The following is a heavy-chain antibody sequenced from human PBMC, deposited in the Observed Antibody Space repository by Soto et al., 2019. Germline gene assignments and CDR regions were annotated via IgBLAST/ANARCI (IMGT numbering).Heavy chain of an antibody. D-gene: IGHD6-19*01. CDR2: ISYDGSSK. Sequence: GGSLRLSCVASGFTFSSFSLHWVRQAPGKGLEWLALISYDGSSKYNADSVKGRFTISRENSNNTLYLQLSSLRPEDTAVYYCARTTAVAGTPEFDYWGQGALVTVSS. V-gene: IGHV3-30-3*01. J-gene: IGHJ4*02. CDR3: ARTTAVAGTPEFDY. CDR1: GFTFSSFS.